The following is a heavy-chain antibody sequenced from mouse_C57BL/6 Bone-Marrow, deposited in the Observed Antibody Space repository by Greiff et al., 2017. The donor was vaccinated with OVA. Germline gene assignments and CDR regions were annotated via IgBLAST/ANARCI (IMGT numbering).Heavy chain of an antibody. D-gene: IGHD1-1*01. CDR1: GFTFSDYG. CDR2: ISSGSSTI. V-gene: IGHV5-17*01. Sequence: EVQVVESGGGLVKPGGSLKLSCAASGFTFSDYGMHWVRQAPEKGLEWVAYISSGSSTIYYADTVKGRFTISRDNAKNTLFLQMTSLRSEDTAMYYCASSHYYGSSPHYFDYWGQGTTLTVSS. CDR3: ASSHYYGSSPHYFDY. J-gene: IGHJ2*01.